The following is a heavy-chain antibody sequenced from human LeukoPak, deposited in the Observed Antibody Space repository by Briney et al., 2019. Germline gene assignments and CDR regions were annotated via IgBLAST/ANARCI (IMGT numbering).Heavy chain of an antibody. CDR1: GYTFTSYG. Sequence: ASVKVSCKASGYTFTSYGISWVRQAPGQGLEWMGWISAYNGNTNYAQKLQGRVTMTTDTSTSTAYMELRSLRSDDTAVYHCARVRGSGWQNWFDPWGQGTLVTVSS. V-gene: IGHV1-18*01. J-gene: IGHJ5*02. CDR3: ARVRGSGWQNWFDP. D-gene: IGHD6-19*01. CDR2: ISAYNGNT.